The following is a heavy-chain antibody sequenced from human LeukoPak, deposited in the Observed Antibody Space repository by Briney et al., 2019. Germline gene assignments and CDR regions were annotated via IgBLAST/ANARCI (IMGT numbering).Heavy chain of an antibody. J-gene: IGHJ4*02. CDR3: ARGSLGDGSLLIDY. D-gene: IGHD1-26*01. CDR1: GFTFSRYW. CDR2: INSDGSDI. Sequence: GGSLRLSCAASGFTFSRYWMHWVRQGPGKGLVWVSRINSDGSDISYADSVKGRFTISRDNAKNTVYLQMNSLRAEDTAVYYCARGSLGDGSLLIDYWGQGTLVTVSS. V-gene: IGHV3-74*01.